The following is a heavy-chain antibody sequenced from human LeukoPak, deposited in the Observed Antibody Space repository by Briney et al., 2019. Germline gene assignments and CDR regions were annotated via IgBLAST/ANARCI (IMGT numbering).Heavy chain of an antibody. V-gene: IGHV3-23*01. D-gene: IGHD6-19*01. CDR3: AKDGKGAPVAGTGYFDY. CDR2: ISGSGGNT. J-gene: IGHJ4*02. Sequence: GASLRLSCAASGFTFSSYAMSWVRQAPGKGMEGGSVISGSGGNTYYADSVKGRFTISTDNSKNTLYLQMNSLRAEDTAIYYCAKDGKGAPVAGTGYFDYWGQGTLVTVSS. CDR1: GFTFSSYA.